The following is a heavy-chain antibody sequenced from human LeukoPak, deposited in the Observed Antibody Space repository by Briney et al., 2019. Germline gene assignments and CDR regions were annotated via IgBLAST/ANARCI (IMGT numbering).Heavy chain of an antibody. Sequence: SQTLSLTCIVSGGSISSGDYYWSWIRQPAGKGLEWIGRRYTNGSTNYNPSLKSRVTISVDTSKNQFSLKLSSVTAADTAVYYCARDTGVYSSSFDDYHYYMDVWGKGTTVTVSS. CDR3: ARDTGVYSSSFDDYHYYMDV. CDR1: GGSISSGDYY. D-gene: IGHD6-6*01. J-gene: IGHJ6*03. V-gene: IGHV4-61*02. CDR2: RYTNGST.